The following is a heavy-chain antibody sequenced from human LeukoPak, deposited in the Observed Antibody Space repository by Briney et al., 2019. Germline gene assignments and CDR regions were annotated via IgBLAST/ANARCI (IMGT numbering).Heavy chain of an antibody. CDR2: ISSSSNYI. Sequence: GGSLRLSCAASEFSVGSNYMTWVRQAPGKGLEWVSSISSSSNYINYADSVKGRFTISRDNAKNSLYLQMNSLRAEDTAVYYCARESYYYDSSAYYPIDYWGQGTLVTVSS. V-gene: IGHV3-21*01. CDR1: EFSVGSNY. J-gene: IGHJ4*02. CDR3: ARESYYYDSSAYYPIDY. D-gene: IGHD3-22*01.